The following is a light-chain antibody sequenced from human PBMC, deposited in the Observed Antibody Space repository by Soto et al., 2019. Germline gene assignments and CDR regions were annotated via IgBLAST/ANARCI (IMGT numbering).Light chain of an antibody. CDR2: DNN. CDR3: AAWDDSLSGVV. J-gene: IGLJ2*01. Sequence: QSVLTQPPSASGTPGQRVTISCSGSSSNIARNSVNWYQQLPGTAPKLLIYDNNQRPSGVPDRFSGSKSGTSASLAISGLQSEDEADYYCAAWDDSLSGVVFGGGTQLTVL. CDR1: SSNIARNS. V-gene: IGLV1-44*01.